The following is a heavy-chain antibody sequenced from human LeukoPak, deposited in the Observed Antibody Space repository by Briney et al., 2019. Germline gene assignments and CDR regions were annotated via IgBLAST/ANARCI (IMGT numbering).Heavy chain of an antibody. CDR1: GGSIRNYY. CDR3: ARLVRSGWWGY. V-gene: IGHV4-4*07. J-gene: IGHJ4*02. CDR2: VYTSGTT. Sequence: PSETLSLTCTVSGGSIRNYYWSWIRQSAEKGLEWIGRVYTSGTTNYNPSLKSRVTMSIDTSKNRFSLKLTSVTAADTAVYYCARLVRSGWWGYWGQGTLVTVSS. D-gene: IGHD6-19*01.